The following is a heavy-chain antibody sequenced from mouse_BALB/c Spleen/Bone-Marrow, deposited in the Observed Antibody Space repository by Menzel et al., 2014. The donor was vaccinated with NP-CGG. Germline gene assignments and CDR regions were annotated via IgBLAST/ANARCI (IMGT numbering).Heavy chain of an antibody. V-gene: IGHV1-77*01. J-gene: IGHJ4*01. CDR2: IDPGRGSS. Sequence: VQRVESGPELVKPGASVKMSCKASGYTFTDYAITWVKRRTGQGLEWIGEIDPGRGSSFYNEKFKAKATLTADKSANTAYMQLSSLTSEDSAVYFCARDGNYAAMDYWGQGTSVTVSS. CDR1: GYTFTDYA. CDR3: ARDGNYAAMDY. D-gene: IGHD2-1*01.